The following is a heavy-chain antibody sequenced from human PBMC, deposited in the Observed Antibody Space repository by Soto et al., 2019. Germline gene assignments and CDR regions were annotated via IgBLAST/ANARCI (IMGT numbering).Heavy chain of an antibody. CDR1: GGSISSYN. Sequence: QVQLQESGPGLVKPSETLSLTCTVSGGSISSYNWSWIRQPPGKGLEWIGYIYYSGSTNYNPSLKSRVTISVDTTKNQFSLKLSSVTAADTAVYYCARAWGGNVFDYWGQGTLVTVSS. D-gene: IGHD3-16*01. CDR3: ARAWGGNVFDY. CDR2: IYYSGST. J-gene: IGHJ4*02. V-gene: IGHV4-59*08.